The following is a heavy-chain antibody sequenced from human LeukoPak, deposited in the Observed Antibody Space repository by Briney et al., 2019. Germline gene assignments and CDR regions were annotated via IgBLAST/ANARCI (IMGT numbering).Heavy chain of an antibody. CDR3: ARAILKDYYYYMDV. CDR1: GFTFSDYY. CDR2: ISSSGSTI. J-gene: IGHJ6*03. Sequence: GGSLRLSCAASGFTFSDYYMSWIRQAPGKGLEWVSYISSSGSTIYYADSVKGRFTISRDNAKNSLYLQMNSLRAEDTAVCYCARAILKDYYYYMDVWGKGTTVTVSS. V-gene: IGHV3-11*01.